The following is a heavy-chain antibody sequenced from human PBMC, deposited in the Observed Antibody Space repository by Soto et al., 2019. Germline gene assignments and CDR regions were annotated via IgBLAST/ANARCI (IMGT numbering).Heavy chain of an antibody. CDR3: ASDRGYGRVN. D-gene: IGHD2-15*01. V-gene: IGHV1-69*12. CDR1: GGTFSSYG. CDR2: IIPMFGIT. Sequence: QVQLVQSGAEVKKPGSSVKVSCKVSGGTFSSYGFNWVRQAPGQGLEWVGGIIPMFGITNHTQKFQDRITISADASTSTADMELTSLTSDATAVYYCASDRGYGRVNWGVGTLLTVSS. J-gene: IGHJ4*02.